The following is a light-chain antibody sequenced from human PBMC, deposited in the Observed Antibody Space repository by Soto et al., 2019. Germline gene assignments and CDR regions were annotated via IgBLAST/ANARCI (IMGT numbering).Light chain of an antibody. CDR2: DAS. CDR3: QQRSNWPIT. V-gene: IGKV3-11*01. CDR1: QSVSSN. J-gene: IGKJ5*01. Sequence: EIVMTQSPATLSVSPGESATLSCRASQSVSSNLAWHEQKPGQAPRLLIYDASSRATGIPDRFSGGGSGTDFTLTISSLEPEDFAVYYCQQRSNWPITFGQGTRLEIK.